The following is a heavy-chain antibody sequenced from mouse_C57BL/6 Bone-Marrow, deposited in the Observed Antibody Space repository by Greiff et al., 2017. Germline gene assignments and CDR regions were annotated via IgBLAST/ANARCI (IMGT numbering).Heavy chain of an antibody. CDR3: ARYSKIAY. Sequence: VQLQQSGPGLVQPSQSLSITCTVSGFSLTSYGVHWVRQSPGQGLEWLGVIWRGGSTAYNAAFITRLSISKENSKSQVFFKMNRLQADDTAIYYCARYSKIAYWGQGTLVTVSA. CDR2: IWRGGST. V-gene: IGHV2-2*01. CDR1: GFSLTSYG. D-gene: IGHD2-5*01. J-gene: IGHJ3*01.